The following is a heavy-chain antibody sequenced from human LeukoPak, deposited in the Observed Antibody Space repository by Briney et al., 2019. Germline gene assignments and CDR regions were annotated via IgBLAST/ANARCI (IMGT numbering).Heavy chain of an antibody. D-gene: IGHD3-10*01. CDR1: GFTFSSYS. CDR2: ISSTSSYI. V-gene: IGHV3-21*01. Sequence: GGSLRLSCAASGFTFSSYSMNWVRQAPGKGLEWVSSISSTSSYIYYADSVKGRFTISRDNAKNSLYLQMNSLRAEDTAVYYCARDAFPYYYGSGSYYDPWGQGTLVTVSS. CDR3: ARDAFPYYYGSGSYYDP. J-gene: IGHJ5*02.